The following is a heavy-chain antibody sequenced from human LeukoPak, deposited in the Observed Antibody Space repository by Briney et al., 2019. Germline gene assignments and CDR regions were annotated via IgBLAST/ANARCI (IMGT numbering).Heavy chain of an antibody. D-gene: IGHD4-11*01. CDR2: IYYSGST. CDR1: GGSISSSSYY. V-gene: IGHV4-39*07. J-gene: IGHJ4*02. Sequence: SETLSLTCTVSGGSISSSSYYWGWIRQPPGKGLEWIGSIYYSGSTYYNPSLKSRVTISVDTSKNQFSLKLSSVTAADTAVYYCARDLPVGDYSNYEGGYWGQGTLVTVSS. CDR3: ARDLPVGDYSNYEGGY.